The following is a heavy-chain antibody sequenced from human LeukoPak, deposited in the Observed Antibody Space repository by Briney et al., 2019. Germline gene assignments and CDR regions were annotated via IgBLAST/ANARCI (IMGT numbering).Heavy chain of an antibody. CDR2: IYHSGST. Sequence: PSQTLSLTRAVSGGSISSGGYSWSWIRQPPGKGLEWIGYIYHSGSTHYNPSLKSRVTISVDRSKNQFSLKLSSVTAADTAVYYCARGRRDCSGGSCLGYWGQGTLVTVSS. J-gene: IGHJ4*02. CDR1: GGSISSGGYS. D-gene: IGHD2-15*01. CDR3: ARGRRDCSGGSCLGY. V-gene: IGHV4-30-2*01.